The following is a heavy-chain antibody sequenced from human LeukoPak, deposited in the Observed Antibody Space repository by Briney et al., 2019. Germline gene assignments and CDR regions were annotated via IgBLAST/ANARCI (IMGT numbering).Heavy chain of an antibody. CDR3: ARGAGRFDY. CDR2: IYSGGST. CDR1: GFTFSSYA. Sequence: GGSLRLSCAASGFTFSSYAMSWVRQAPGKGLEWVSVIYSGGSTYYADSVKGRFTISRDSSKNTLYLQMNSLRAEDTAVYYCARGAGRFDYWGQGTLVTVSS. D-gene: IGHD1-26*01. J-gene: IGHJ4*02. V-gene: IGHV3-23*03.